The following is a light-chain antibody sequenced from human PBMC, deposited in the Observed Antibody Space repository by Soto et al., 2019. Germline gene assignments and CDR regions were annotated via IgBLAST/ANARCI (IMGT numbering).Light chain of an antibody. CDR3: QQFYRCPWT. CDR2: KPS. V-gene: IGKV1-5*03. CDR1: QSVDTC. J-gene: IGKJ1*01. Sequence: DIQMTQSPSTLSASVGDRVTITCRASQSVDTCLAWYQQKPGKAPHLLIYKPSSLETGVPSRCSGRRSVTELTLTIISLQPDNFATYYCQQFYRCPWTFGQGTKVEIK.